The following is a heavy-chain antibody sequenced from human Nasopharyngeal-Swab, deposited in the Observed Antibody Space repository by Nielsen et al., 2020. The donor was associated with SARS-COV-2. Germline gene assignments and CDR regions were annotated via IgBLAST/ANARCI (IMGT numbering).Heavy chain of an antibody. CDR1: GVSISSQY. Sequence: SETLSLTCTVSGVSISSQYWSWIRQPPGKGLEWIGYISHNSGTNYNPSLKSRVTMFMVTFKNQFSLKLRSVTAADTAVYYCAKEGATGWFDPWGQGTLVTVSS. CDR3: AKEGATGWFDP. J-gene: IGHJ5*02. CDR2: ISHNSGT. V-gene: IGHV4-59*11.